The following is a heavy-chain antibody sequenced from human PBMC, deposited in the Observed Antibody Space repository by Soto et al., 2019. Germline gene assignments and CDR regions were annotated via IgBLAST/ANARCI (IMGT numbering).Heavy chain of an antibody. Sequence: PGESLKISCKGSGYSFTSYWISWVRQMPGKGLEWMGIIYPGDSESRYSPSFRGQVTISADKSIDTAYLQWDSLKASDTAIYYCARPRALGQWLVDFWGQGALVTVSS. CDR2: IYPGDSES. CDR3: ARPRALGQWLVDF. CDR1: GYSFTSYW. J-gene: IGHJ4*02. V-gene: IGHV5-51*01. D-gene: IGHD6-19*01.